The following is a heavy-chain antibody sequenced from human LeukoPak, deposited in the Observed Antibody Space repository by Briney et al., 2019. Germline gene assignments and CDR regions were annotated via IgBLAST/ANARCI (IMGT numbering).Heavy chain of an antibody. Sequence: GGSLRLSCAASGFTFSSYGMSWVRQAPGKGLEWVSSISGSGGGTYSADSVKGRFTISRDNAKNSLYLQMNSLRAEDTALYYCARGYSNYGYVFDIWGQGTTVTVSS. CDR3: ARGYSNYGYVFDI. D-gene: IGHD4-11*01. CDR2: ISGSGGGT. J-gene: IGHJ3*02. V-gene: IGHV3-21*01. CDR1: GFTFSSYG.